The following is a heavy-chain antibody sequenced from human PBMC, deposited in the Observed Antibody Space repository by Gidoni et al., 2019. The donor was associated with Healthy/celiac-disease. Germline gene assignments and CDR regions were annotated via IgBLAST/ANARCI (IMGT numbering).Heavy chain of an antibody. J-gene: IGHJ4*02. CDR1: GFPFSSYA. D-gene: IGHD2-2*01. V-gene: IGHV3-23*01. CDR3: AKDSTRGGYFDY. CDR2: ISGSGGST. Sequence: EVQLLESGGGLVQPGGSLRLSCAASGFPFSSYAMSWVRQAPGKGLEWVSAISGSGGSTYYADSVKGRFTISRDNSKNTLYLQMNSLRAEDTAVYYCAKDSTRGGYFDYWGQGTLVTVSS.